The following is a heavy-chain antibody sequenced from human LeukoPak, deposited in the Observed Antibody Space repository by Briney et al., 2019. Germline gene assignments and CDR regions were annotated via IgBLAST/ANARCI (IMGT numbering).Heavy chain of an antibody. D-gene: IGHD6-6*01. V-gene: IGHV4-59*08. CDR3: ARHRAYSSSSPFDY. Sequence: PSETLSLTCTVSVGSISSYYWSWIRQPPGKGLEWIGYIYYTGSTNYNPSLKSRVTMFVDMSKNQFSLRLSSVTAADTAVYYCARHRAYSSSSPFDYWGQGTLVTVSS. CDR2: IYYTGST. CDR1: VGSISSYY. J-gene: IGHJ4*02.